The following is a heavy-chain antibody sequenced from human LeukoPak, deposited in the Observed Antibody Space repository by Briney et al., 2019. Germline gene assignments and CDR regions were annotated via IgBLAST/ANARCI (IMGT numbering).Heavy chain of an antibody. CDR2: ISLNGGDT. J-gene: IGHJ4*02. Sequence: PGGSLRLPCAASGFTFSSFAMHWVRQAPGKGLEWVAVISLNGGDTNYAGSVKGRFTISRDNSKNTLYLQMNSLRAEDTAVYYCARDPTTRSNRAQFYSDYWGQGTLVIVSS. CDR1: GFTFSSFA. CDR3: ARDPTTRSNRAQFYSDY. D-gene: IGHD4-17*01. V-gene: IGHV3-30*04.